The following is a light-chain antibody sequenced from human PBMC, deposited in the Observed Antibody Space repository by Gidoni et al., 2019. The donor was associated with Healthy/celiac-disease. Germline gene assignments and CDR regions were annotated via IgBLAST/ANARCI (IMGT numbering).Light chain of an antibody. V-gene: IGKV3-20*01. CDR3: QQYGSSPPLT. CDR1: QSVSSSY. CDR2: GAS. J-gene: IGKJ4*01. Sequence: EIVLTQSPGTLSLSPGERATLSCRASQSVSSSYLAWYQQKPGQAPRLLIYGASSRATGIPGRFSGSVSGTDFTLTISRLEPEDFAVYYCQQYGSSPPLTFGGGTKVEI.